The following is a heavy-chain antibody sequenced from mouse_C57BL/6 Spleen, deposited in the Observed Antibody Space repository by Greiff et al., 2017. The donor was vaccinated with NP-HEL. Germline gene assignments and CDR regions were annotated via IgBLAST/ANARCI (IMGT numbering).Heavy chain of an antibody. V-gene: IGHV14-4*01. J-gene: IGHJ1*03. CDR1: GFNIKDDY. Sequence: EVQLQQSGAELVRPGASVKLSCTASGFNIKDDYMHWVKQRPEQGLEWIGWIDPENGDTEYASKFQGKATITADTSSNTAYLQLSSLTSADTAVYYCTTSGNYWYFDVWGTGTTVTVSS. CDR2: IDPENGDT. D-gene: IGHD2-1*01. CDR3: TTSGNYWYFDV.